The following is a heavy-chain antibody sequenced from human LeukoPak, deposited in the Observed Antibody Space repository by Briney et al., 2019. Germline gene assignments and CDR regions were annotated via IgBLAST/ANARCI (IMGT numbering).Heavy chain of an antibody. Sequence: SETLSLTCTVSGGSISSYYWSWIRRPPGKGLEWIGYIYYSGSTNYNPSLKSRVTISVDTSKNQFSPKLSSVTAADTAVYYCARLSTYYYDSSGYYYFDYWGQGTLVTVSS. V-gene: IGHV4-59*01. D-gene: IGHD3-22*01. CDR2: IYYSGST. CDR3: ARLSTYYYDSSGYYYFDY. CDR1: GGSISSYY. J-gene: IGHJ4*02.